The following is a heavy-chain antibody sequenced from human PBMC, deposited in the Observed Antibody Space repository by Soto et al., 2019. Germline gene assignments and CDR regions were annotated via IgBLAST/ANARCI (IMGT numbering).Heavy chain of an antibody. D-gene: IGHD2-2*01. V-gene: IGHV3-66*01. CDR2: IYSGGST. CDR3: AREDIVVVPAAEDYYYYYYMDV. Sequence: GGSLRLSCAASGFTVSSNYMSWVRQAPGKGLEWVSVIYSGGSTYYADSVKGRFTISRDNSKNTLYLQMNSLRAEDTAVYYCAREDIVVVPAAEDYYYYYYMDVWGKGTTVTVSS. CDR1: GFTVSSNY. J-gene: IGHJ6*03.